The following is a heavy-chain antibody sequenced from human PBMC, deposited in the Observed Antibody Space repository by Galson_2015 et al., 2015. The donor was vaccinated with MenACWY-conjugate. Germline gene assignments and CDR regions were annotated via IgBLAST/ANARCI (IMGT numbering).Heavy chain of an antibody. CDR3: TKAAARDSTSSAFNWFDP. J-gene: IGHJ5*02. V-gene: IGHV3-74*01. Sequence: SLRLSCAASGFTFSNYWMHWVRHAPGKGLEWVSRVNSDGTGTTYADSVKGRFTISRDNAKNTLYLQMNSLRAEDTAIYYCTKAAARDSTSSAFNWFDPWGQGALVTVSS. CDR2: VNSDGTGT. CDR1: GFTFSNYW. D-gene: IGHD6-6*01.